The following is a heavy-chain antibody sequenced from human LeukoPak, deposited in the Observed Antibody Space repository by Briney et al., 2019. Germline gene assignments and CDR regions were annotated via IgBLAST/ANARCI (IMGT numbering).Heavy chain of an antibody. Sequence: SETLSLTCTVSGGSISSGDYYWSWVRQPPGKGLEWIGYIYYSGSTYYNPSLKSRVTISVDTSKNQFSLKLSSVTAADTAVHYCARDTGYSYDYYYYGMDVWGQGTTVTVSS. D-gene: IGHD5-18*01. V-gene: IGHV4-30-4*01. CDR2: IYYSGST. CDR3: ARDTGYSYDYYYYGMDV. CDR1: GGSISSGDYY. J-gene: IGHJ6*02.